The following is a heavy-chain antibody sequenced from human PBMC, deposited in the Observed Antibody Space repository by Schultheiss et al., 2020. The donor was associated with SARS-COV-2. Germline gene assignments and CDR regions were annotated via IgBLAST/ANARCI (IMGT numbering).Heavy chain of an antibody. Sequence: SQTLSLTCTVSGGSISSSSYYWSWIRQPPGKGLEWIGEINHSGSTNYNPSLKSRVTISVDTSKNQFSLKLSSVTAADTAVYYCARSGWELLYYFDYWGQGTLVTVSS. J-gene: IGHJ4*02. CDR3: ARSGWELLYYFDY. D-gene: IGHD1-26*01. CDR2: INHSGST. V-gene: IGHV4-39*07. CDR1: GGSISSSSYY.